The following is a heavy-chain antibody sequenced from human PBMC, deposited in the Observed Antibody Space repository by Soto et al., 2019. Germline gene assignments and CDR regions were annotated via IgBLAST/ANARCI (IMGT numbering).Heavy chain of an antibody. D-gene: IGHD3-16*01. CDR1: GFTFRSYV. CDR3: ARWGTTGGLDV. CDR2: TSYDGSNN. V-gene: IGHV3-33*05. J-gene: IGHJ4*02. Sequence: QVQLVESGGGVVQPGTSLRLSCVGSGFTFRSYVIHWVRQAPGKGLEWVALTSYDGSNNFYGDSVKGRFTISRDNSRNTVELQMESLRREDTALYYCARWGTTGGLDVWGQGTLVSVSS.